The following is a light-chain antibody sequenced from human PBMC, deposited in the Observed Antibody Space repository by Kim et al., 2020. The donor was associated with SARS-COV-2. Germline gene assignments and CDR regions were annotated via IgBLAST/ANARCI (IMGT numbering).Light chain of an antibody. CDR1: QDISHY. CDR3: QQYENVPLT. V-gene: IGKV1-33*01. Sequence: ASLGDRVTITCQASQDISHYLNVYQQRPGRAPKLLIYDIFNLETGVPSRFSGSGSGTHFSLTITSLQPEDIATYYCQQYENVPLTFGGGTKVEIK. CDR2: DIF. J-gene: IGKJ4*01.